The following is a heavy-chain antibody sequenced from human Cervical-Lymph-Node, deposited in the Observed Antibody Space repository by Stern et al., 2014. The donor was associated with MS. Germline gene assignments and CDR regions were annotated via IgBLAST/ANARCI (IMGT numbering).Heavy chain of an antibody. J-gene: IGHJ4*02. V-gene: IGHV3-21*01. CDR2: ISHSSNYI. CDR3: ARDGRVVGGNDHSDS. Sequence: EVQLVGSGGGLVKPGGSLRLSCAASGFSFSSYSMNWVRQAPGKGLEWVSSISHSSNYIYYADSVKGRFTISRDNAKNSLYLQMNSLRAEDTAVYYCARDGRVVGGNDHSDSWGQGTLVTVSS. D-gene: IGHD5-12*01. CDR1: GFSFSSYS.